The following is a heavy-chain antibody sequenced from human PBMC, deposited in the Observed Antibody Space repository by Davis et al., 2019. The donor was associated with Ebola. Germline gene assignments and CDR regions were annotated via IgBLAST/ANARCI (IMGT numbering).Heavy chain of an antibody. CDR1: GGSISSSNW. CDR2: IYHSGST. CDR3: ARDYYDSSGYYHHDAFDI. D-gene: IGHD3-22*01. J-gene: IGHJ3*02. V-gene: IGHV4-4*02. Sequence: SETLSLTCAVSGGSISSSNWWSWVRQPPGKGLEWIGEIYHSGSTNYNPSLKSRVTISVDKSKNQFSLKLSSVTAADTAVYYCARDYYDSSGYYHHDAFDIWGQGTMVTVSS.